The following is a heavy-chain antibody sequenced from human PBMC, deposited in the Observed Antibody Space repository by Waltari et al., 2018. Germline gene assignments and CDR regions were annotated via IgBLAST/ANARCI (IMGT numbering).Heavy chain of an antibody. CDR3: ARTWGNSPPLGWLDP. Sequence: QVQLHQWGAGLLKPSETLSLTCAVSGGPFIDYSWSWIRQPPGKGLEWIGEISHIGVPTYNRSLRSRVTSSVDTIKKRFALKLTSVTAADTAVYFCARTWGNSPPLGWLDPWGQGTRVTISS. CDR1: GGPFIDYS. CDR2: ISHIGVP. D-gene: IGHD7-27*01. J-gene: IGHJ5*02. V-gene: IGHV4-34*01.